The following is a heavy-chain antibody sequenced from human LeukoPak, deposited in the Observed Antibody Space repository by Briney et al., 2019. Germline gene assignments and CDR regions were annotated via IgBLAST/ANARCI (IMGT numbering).Heavy chain of an antibody. V-gene: IGHV1-18*01. J-gene: IGHJ4*02. CDR3: ARDKSMAYFDY. D-gene: IGHD5-24*01. CDR1: GYTFTSYG. Sequence: AASVKVSCKASGYTFTSYGISWVRQAPGQGLEWMGWISAYNRNTNYAQKLQGRVTMTTDTSTSTAYKELTSLRSDDTAVYYCARDKSMAYFDYWGQGTLVTVSS. CDR2: ISAYNRNT.